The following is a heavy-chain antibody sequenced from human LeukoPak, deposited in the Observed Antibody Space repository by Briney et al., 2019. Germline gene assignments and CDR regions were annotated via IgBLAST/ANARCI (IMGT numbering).Heavy chain of an antibody. CDR1: RFTFSSYS. CDR3: ARLAVAGADFDY. V-gene: IGHV3-21*01. J-gene: IGHJ4*02. CDR2: ISSSSSYI. Sequence: PGGSLRLSCAASRFTFSSYSMNWVRQAPGKGLEWVSSISSSSSYIYYADSVKGRFTISRDNAKNSLYLQMNSLRAEDTAVYYCARLAVAGADFDYWGQGTLVTVSS. D-gene: IGHD6-19*01.